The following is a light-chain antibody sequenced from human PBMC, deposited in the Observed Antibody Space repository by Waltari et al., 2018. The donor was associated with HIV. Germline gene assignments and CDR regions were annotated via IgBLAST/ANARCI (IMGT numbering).Light chain of an antibody. Sequence: QSALTQPPSASGSPGQSVTIACTGTSSDGGGYNHGSWYQHHPGKAPKILLYEVTNRPSGVPDRFSGSKSGNTASLTVSGLQADDEADYYCVSYAGVKNRWAFGGGTKLTVL. J-gene: IGLJ3*02. V-gene: IGLV2-8*01. CDR3: VSYAGVKNRWA. CDR1: SSDGGGYNH. CDR2: EVT.